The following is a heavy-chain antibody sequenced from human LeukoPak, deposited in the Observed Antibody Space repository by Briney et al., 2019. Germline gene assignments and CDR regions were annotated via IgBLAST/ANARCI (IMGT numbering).Heavy chain of an antibody. D-gene: IGHD4-17*01. CDR1: GGYIGSYY. Sequence: SETLSLTCTVSGGYIGSYYWSWIRQPAGKGLEWIGRIYTSENTDYNPSLKSRVTMSVDMSTSQFSLRLTSVTAADTAVYYCARGGDYGDYSKSFYYMDVWGKGTTVTVSS. V-gene: IGHV4-4*07. J-gene: IGHJ6*03. CDR3: ARGGDYGDYSKSFYYMDV. CDR2: IYTSENT.